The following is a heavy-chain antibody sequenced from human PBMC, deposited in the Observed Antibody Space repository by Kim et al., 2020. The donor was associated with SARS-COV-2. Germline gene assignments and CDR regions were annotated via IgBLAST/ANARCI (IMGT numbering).Heavy chain of an antibody. D-gene: IGHD6-6*01. J-gene: IGHJ4*02. CDR3: AVSKYRSPNYFEF. V-gene: IGHV3-30*07. Sequence: YADYVKGRFTIDRDKSKNTRYLQMNSLSAEETAVYYCAVSKYRSPNYFEFWGQGTLVTVSS.